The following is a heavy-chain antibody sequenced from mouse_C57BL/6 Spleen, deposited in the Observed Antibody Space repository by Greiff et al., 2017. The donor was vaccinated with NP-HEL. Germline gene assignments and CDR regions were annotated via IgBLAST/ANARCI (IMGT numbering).Heavy chain of an antibody. D-gene: IGHD2-3*01. CDR1: GYTFTSYW. J-gene: IGHJ2*01. CDR3: ARIGGWLYYFDY. CDR2: IDPSDSYT. V-gene: IGHV1-59*01. Sequence: QVQLQQPGAELVRPGTSVKLSCKASGYTFTSYWMHWVKQRPGQGLEWIGVIDPSDSYTNYNQKFKGKGTLTVDTSSSTAYMQLSSLTSEDSAVYYCARIGGWLYYFDYWGQGTTLTVSS.